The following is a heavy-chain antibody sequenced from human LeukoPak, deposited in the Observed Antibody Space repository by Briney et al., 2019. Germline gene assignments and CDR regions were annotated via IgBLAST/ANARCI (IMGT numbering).Heavy chain of an antibody. J-gene: IGHJ4*02. CDR1: GFTFSSYS. D-gene: IGHD6-19*01. V-gene: IGHV3-21*01. Sequence: GGSLRLSCAASGFTFSSYSMNWVRQAPGKGLEWVSSISSSSSYIYYADSVKGRFTISRDNAKNSLYLQMNSLRAEDTAVYYCARGVGYSSGWYLGHFDYWGQGTLVTVSS. CDR3: ARGVGYSSGWYLGHFDY. CDR2: ISSSSSYI.